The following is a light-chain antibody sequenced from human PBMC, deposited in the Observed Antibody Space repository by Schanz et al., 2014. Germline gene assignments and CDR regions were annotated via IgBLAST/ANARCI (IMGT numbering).Light chain of an antibody. CDR2: DTS. CDR1: TGAVTSGHY. Sequence: QAVVTQEPSLTVSPGGTVTLTCGSSTGAVTSGHYPFWFQQKPGQAPRSLTYDTSNKESWTPARFSGSLLGGKAALTLSGALPEDEADYYCLLSYSGAYWLFGGGTKVTVL. CDR3: LLSYSGAYWL. J-gene: IGLJ2*01. V-gene: IGLV7-46*01.